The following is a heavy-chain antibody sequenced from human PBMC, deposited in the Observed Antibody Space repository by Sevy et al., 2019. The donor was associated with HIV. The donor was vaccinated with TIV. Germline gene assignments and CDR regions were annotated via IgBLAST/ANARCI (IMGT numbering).Heavy chain of an antibody. D-gene: IGHD3-9*01. CDR2: IYYSGST. CDR1: GGSISSYY. J-gene: IGHJ3*02. CDR3: ARGYYDILTGLDAFDI. V-gene: IGHV4-59*01. Sequence: SETLSLTCTVSGGSISSYYWSWIRQPPGKGLEWIGYIYYSGSTNYNPSLKSRVTISVDTSKNQFSLKLSSVTAADTAVYYCARGYYDILTGLDAFDIWCQGTMVTVSS.